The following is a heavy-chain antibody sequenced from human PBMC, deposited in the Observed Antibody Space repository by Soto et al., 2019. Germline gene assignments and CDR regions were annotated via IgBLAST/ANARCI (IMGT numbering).Heavy chain of an antibody. CDR1: GFTFSSYA. CDR3: AKDGGTAYWYFDL. Sequence: EEQLLESGGGLVQSGGSLRLSCAASGFTFSSYAMNWVRQAPGKGLEWVSFITSRGGSTYYADSVRGRFTISRDNSKNTLFLQMNSLRAEDTAVYCCAKDGGTAYWYFDLWGRGTLVTVSS. CDR2: ITSRGGST. D-gene: IGHD3-16*01. V-gene: IGHV3-23*01. J-gene: IGHJ2*01.